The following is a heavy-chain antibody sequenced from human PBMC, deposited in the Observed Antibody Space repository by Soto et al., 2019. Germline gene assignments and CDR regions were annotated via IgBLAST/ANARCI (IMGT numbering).Heavy chain of an antibody. D-gene: IGHD3-22*01. Sequence: EVQLVESGGGLVQPGGSLRLSCVASGFTFSNYYMIWVRQGPGKGLEWVANINQDGSRIHYVDSVRGRFTISRDNPKNSLYLQMNGLRADDTAMYYCVRDQDYFDASGYHDVLEIWGQGTMVTVSS. J-gene: IGHJ3*02. V-gene: IGHV3-7*04. CDR1: GFTFSNYY. CDR2: INQDGSRI. CDR3: VRDQDYFDASGYHDVLEI.